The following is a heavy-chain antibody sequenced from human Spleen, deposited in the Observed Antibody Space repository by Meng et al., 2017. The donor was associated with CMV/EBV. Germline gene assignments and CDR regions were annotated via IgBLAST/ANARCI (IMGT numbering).Heavy chain of an antibody. CDR1: GASIKNYN. D-gene: IGHD3-16*01. Sequence: VKRQGSGPGRVKPSQTRALTCIVSGASIKNYNWNWVRQPAGQGLEWIGLIQVIGHTVYNPSLKSRVTVSLDASKSQFSLTLNSVTAADTATYYCAGSRPGGGACDYWGQGILVTVSS. CDR2: IQVIGHT. V-gene: IGHV4-4*07. J-gene: IGHJ4*02. CDR3: AGSRPGGGACDY.